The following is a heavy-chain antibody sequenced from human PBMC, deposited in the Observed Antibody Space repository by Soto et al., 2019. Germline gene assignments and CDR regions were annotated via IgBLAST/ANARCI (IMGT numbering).Heavy chain of an antibody. CDR1: GFTFNSYS. CDR3: ARGRPTGYSYYGMDV. CDR2: ISSSSTFI. J-gene: IGHJ6*02. D-gene: IGHD1-1*01. Sequence: PGGSLRLSCAASGFTFNSYSMNWVRQAPGKGLEWVSSISSSSTFIYDADSVKGRFSISRDNAKNSLFLQMNSLRAEDTAVYFCARGRPTGYSYYGMDVWGQGTTVTVSS. V-gene: IGHV3-21*01.